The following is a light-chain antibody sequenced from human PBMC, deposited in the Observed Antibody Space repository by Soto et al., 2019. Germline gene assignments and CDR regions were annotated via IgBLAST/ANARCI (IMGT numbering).Light chain of an antibody. CDR2: DAS. Sequence: EIVLTQSPATLSLSPGERATLSCRASQSVSSYLAWYQQKPGQAPRLLIYDASNRATGIPARFSGSGFGTDFTLAISSLEPEDFAVYYCQQRSTWLFTFGPGTKVDIK. V-gene: IGKV3-11*01. J-gene: IGKJ3*01. CDR3: QQRSTWLFT. CDR1: QSVSSY.